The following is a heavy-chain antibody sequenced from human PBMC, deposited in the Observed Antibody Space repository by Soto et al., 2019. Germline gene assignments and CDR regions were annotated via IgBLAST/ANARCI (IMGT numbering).Heavy chain of an antibody. CDR2: ISPMFGAA. CDR3: AREVQVHTPAFGY. D-gene: IGHD3-10*01. Sequence: QVQLVQSGAEMKKPGSSVKVSCQSSGGTFNTYAMNWVRQAPGQGPEWMGDISPMFGAANYAPKFQGRVTITADESTGTSYMQLSSLTSEDTALYFCAREVQVHTPAFGYWGQGNLVTVSS. V-gene: IGHV1-69*19. CDR1: GGTFNTYA. J-gene: IGHJ4*02.